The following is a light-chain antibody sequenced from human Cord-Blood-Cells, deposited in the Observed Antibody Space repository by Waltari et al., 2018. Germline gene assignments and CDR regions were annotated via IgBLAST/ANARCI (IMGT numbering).Light chain of an antibody. CDR1: SSDVGGYNY. CDR2: DVS. V-gene: IGLV2-14*01. J-gene: IGLJ1*01. CDR3: SSYTSSSTYV. Sequence: QSALTQPASVSGSPGQSITISCTGTSSDVGGYNYVSWYQQHPGKAPKLMIYDVSNRPAGVCNRVSCSKSGNTASLTISGLQAEDEADYYCSSYTSSSTYVFGTGTKVTVL.